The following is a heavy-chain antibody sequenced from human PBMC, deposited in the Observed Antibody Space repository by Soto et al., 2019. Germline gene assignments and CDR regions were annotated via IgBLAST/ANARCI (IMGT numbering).Heavy chain of an antibody. CDR2: IYYSGST. Sequence: SETLSLTCTVSGGYIGSSCYYWGWIQKPPGKGLEWIGSIYYSGSTYYNPSLKSRVTISVDASKNQFSLKLSSVTAADTAVYYCASSLRYFDWLLSFYWFDPWGQGTLVTVSS. CDR3: ASSLRYFDWLLSFYWFDP. J-gene: IGHJ5*02. V-gene: IGHV4-39*01. D-gene: IGHD3-9*01. CDR1: GGYIGSSCYY.